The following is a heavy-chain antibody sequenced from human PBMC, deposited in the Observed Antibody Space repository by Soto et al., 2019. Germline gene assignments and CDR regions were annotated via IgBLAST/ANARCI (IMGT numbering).Heavy chain of an antibody. CDR2: IYHRGST. CDR3: ARWGDWLQQVL. D-gene: IGHD3-9*01. CDR1: GGSIRRNKW. J-gene: IGHJ4*02. Sequence: QVQLQESGPGLVKPSETLSLPCGVSGGSIRRNKWWSWVRQPPGKGLEWIGEIYHRGSTNYNPSLKRRVTISVDKYKNHFSLKLNSVTAADTAVYYCARWGDWLQQVLWGQGTLVTVSS. V-gene: IGHV4-4*02.